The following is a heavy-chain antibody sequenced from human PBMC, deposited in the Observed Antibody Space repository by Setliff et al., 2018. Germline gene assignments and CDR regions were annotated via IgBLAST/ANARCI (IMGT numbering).Heavy chain of an antibody. J-gene: IGHJ6*02. CDR1: GYSISSGYY. D-gene: IGHD6-13*01. V-gene: IGHV4-38-2*01. Sequence: PSETLSLTCAVSGYSISSGYYWGWIRQPPGKGLEWIGSIYHSGSTYYNPSLKSRVTISVDTSKNQFSLKLSSVTAADTAVYYCAGHSYSSSWNYYYYDMDVWGQGTTVTVSS. CDR2: IYHSGST. CDR3: AGHSYSSSWNYYYYDMDV.